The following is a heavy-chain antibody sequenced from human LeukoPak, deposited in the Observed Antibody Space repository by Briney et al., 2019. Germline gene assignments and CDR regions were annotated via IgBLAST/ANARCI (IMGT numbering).Heavy chain of an antibody. V-gene: IGHV4-39*07. D-gene: IGHD1-20*01. Sequence: SETLSLTCTVSSGSISSYAYFWGWIRQPPGKGLEWIGTIYYSGSTYYNPSLESRVTISVDTSKNQFSLRLSSVTAADTAVYYCARDRSITGILYYMDVWGKGTTVTVSS. CDR2: IYYSGST. J-gene: IGHJ6*03. CDR3: ARDRSITGILYYMDV. CDR1: SGSISSYAYF.